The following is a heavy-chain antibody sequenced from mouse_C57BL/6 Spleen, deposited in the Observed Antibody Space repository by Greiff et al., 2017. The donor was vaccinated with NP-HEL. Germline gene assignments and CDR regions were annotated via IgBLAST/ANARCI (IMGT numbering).Heavy chain of an antibody. Sequence: VQLQQSGPELVKPGASVKISCKASGYSFTGYYMNWVKQSPEKSLEWIGEINPSTGGTTYNQKFKAKATLTVDKSSSTAYMQLKSLTSEDSAVYYCARSGGRGYYGGYFDVWGTGTTVTVSS. CDR2: INPSTGGT. V-gene: IGHV1-42*01. D-gene: IGHD1-1*01. J-gene: IGHJ1*03. CDR1: GYSFTGYY. CDR3: ARSGGRGYYGGYFDV.